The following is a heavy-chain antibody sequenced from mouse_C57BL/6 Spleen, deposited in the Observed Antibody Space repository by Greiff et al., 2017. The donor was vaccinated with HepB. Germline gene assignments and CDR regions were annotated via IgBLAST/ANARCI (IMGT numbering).Heavy chain of an antibody. Sequence: VQLQQSGPELVKPGASVKIPCKASGYTFTDYNMDWVKQSHGKSLEWIGDINPNNGGTIYNQKFKGKATLTVDKSSSTAYMELRSLTSEDTAVYYCARGYYGSGYLWYFDVWGTGTTVTVSS. CDR3: ARGYYGSGYLWYFDV. CDR2: INPNNGGT. CDR1: GYTFTDYN. J-gene: IGHJ1*03. D-gene: IGHD1-1*01. V-gene: IGHV1-18*01.